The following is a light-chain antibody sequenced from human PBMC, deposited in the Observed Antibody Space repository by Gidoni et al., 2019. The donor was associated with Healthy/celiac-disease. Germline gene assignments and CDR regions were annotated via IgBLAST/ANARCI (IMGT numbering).Light chain of an antibody. CDR3: QQRSNWPLT. CDR1: QSVSSY. J-gene: IGKJ1*01. Sequence: EIVLTQSPATLSLSPGERATLSCRASQSVSSYLAWYHQKPGQAPRLLIYDASNRATGIPARFSGSGSGTDFTLTISSLVPEDFAVYYCQQRSNWPLTFGQXTKVEIK. CDR2: DAS. V-gene: IGKV3-11*01.